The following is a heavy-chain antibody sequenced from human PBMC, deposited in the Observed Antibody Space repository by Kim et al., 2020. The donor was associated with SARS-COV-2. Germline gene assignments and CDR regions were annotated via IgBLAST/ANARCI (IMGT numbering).Heavy chain of an antibody. CDR3: ARIEYLDY. D-gene: IGHD2-2*02. Sequence: GGSTYYADSVKGRITIARDNSKNTLYLQMNSLRAEDTAVYYCARIEYLDYWGQGTLVTVSS. V-gene: IGHV3-66*01. CDR2: GGST. J-gene: IGHJ4*02.